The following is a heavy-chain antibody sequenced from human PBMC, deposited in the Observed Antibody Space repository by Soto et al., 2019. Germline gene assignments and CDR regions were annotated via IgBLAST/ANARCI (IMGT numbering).Heavy chain of an antibody. J-gene: IGHJ6*03. CDR3: ARGGGAIFGVAKDMDV. CDR2: IGTAGDT. D-gene: IGHD3-3*01. CDR1: GFTFSSYD. Sequence: EVRLVESGGGLVQPGGSLRLSCAASGFTFSSYDMHWVRXAXXXXXXXVSAIGTAGDTYYPGSVKGRFTISRENAKNSLYLQMNSLRAGDTAVYYCARGGGAIFGVAKDMDVWGKGTTVTVSS. V-gene: IGHV3-13*01.